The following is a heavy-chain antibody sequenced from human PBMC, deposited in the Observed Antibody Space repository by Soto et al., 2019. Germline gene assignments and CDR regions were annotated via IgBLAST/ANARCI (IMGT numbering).Heavy chain of an antibody. CDR2: IIPILGIA. V-gene: IGHV1-69*02. J-gene: IGHJ4*02. D-gene: IGHD3-10*01. Sequence: QVQLVQSGAEVKKPGSSVKVSCKASGGTFSSYTISWVRQAPGQGLEWMGRIIPILGIANYAQKFQGRVTITADKSTSTANIELSSLRSEDTAVYYCARVGAFDYWGQGTLVTVSS. CDR3: ARVGAFDY. CDR1: GGTFSSYT.